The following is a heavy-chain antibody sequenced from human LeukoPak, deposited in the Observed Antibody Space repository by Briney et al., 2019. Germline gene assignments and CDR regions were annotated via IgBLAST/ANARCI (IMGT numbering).Heavy chain of an antibody. Sequence: SETLSLTCTVSGGSISSYYWSWIRQPPGKGLEWIGYIYYSGGTNYNPSLKSRVTISVDTSKNQFSLKLSSVTAADTAVYYCAREVEYYYDSSGYYIGAFDIWGQGTMVTVSS. CDR3: AREVEYYYDSSGYYIGAFDI. D-gene: IGHD3-22*01. CDR2: IYYSGGT. V-gene: IGHV4-59*12. CDR1: GGSISSYY. J-gene: IGHJ3*02.